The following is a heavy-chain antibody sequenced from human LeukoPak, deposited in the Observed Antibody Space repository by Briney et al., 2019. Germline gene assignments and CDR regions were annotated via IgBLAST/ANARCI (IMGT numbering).Heavy chain of an antibody. J-gene: IGHJ5*02. CDR1: GFTFSSYW. CDR2: IKQDGGEK. D-gene: IGHD2-2*01. CDR3: ARDDCSSISCYHNWFDP. Sequence: GGSLRLSCAAPGFTFSSYWMSWVRQAPGKGLEWVANIKQDGGEKYYVDSVKGRFTISRDNAKNSLYLQMNSLRAEDTAVYYCARDDCSSISCYHNWFDPWGQGTLVTVSS. V-gene: IGHV3-7*01.